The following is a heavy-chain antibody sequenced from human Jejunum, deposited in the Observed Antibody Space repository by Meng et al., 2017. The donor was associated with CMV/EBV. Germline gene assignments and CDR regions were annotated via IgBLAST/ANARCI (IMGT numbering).Heavy chain of an antibody. D-gene: IGHD2/OR15-2a*01. CDR2: LIPVLNKA. V-gene: IGHV1-69*10. CDR1: GGSFSTYT. J-gene: IGHJ4*02. CDR3: ARGRGNQPLFDF. Sequence: QVQLVQSGAEVKKPGSSVKAACKTSGGSFSTYTFSWVRQAPGQGLEWMGGLIPVLNKAKSAPRFQDRVTFTADETTTTAYMELSSLTFEDTAVYFCARGRGNQPLFDFWGQGTLVTVSS.